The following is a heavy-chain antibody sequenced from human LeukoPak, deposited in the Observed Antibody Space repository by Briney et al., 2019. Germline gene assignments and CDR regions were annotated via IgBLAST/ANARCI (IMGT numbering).Heavy chain of an antibody. Sequence: GGSLRLSCAASGFTFSSYGMHWVRQAPGKWLEWVAFIPYDGSNKYYADSVKGRFTISRDNSKNTLYLQMKTLRVEDTAVYYCAKGGRYYGGFDPWGQGTLVTVSS. CDR1: GFTFSSYG. CDR2: IPYDGSNK. CDR3: AKGGRYYGGFDP. V-gene: IGHV3-30*02. J-gene: IGHJ5*02. D-gene: IGHD3-10*01.